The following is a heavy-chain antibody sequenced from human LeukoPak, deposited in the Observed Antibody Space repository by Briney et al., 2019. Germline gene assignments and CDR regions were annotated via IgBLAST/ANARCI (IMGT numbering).Heavy chain of an antibody. D-gene: IGHD3-3*01. CDR1: GYSFTSYW. CDR3: ARHLYDFWSGYYWPFDY. J-gene: IGHJ4*02. Sequence: GESLQISCKGSGYSFTSYWIGWVRQMPGKGLEWMGIIYPGDSDTRYSPSFQGQVTISADKSISTAYLQWSSLKASDTAMYYCARHLYDFWSGYYWPFDYWGQGTLVTVSS. V-gene: IGHV5-51*01. CDR2: IYPGDSDT.